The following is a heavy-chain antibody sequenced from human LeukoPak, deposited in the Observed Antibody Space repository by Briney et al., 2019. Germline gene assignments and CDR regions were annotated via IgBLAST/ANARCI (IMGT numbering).Heavy chain of an antibody. Sequence: GESLKISCKGSGYSFTSYWIGWVRQMPGKGLEWMGIIYPGDSDTRYSPSFQGQVTISADKSISTAYLQWSSLKASDTAMYYCARLGPDYGCYYYMDVWGKGTTVTVSS. CDR2: IYPGDSDT. J-gene: IGHJ6*03. CDR1: GYSFTSYW. V-gene: IGHV5-51*01. D-gene: IGHD4/OR15-4a*01. CDR3: ARLGPDYGCYYYMDV.